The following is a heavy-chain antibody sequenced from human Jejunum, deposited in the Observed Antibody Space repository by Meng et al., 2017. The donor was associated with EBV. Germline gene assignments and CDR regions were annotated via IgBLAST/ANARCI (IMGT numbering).Heavy chain of an antibody. Sequence: QVQLQESGPGLVNPSGXLSLTCAXSGGSITSSDWWTWVRQPPGEGLEWIGEIYHDGSSNYSPSLKSRVTILLDKSENHFSLKLNSVTAADTAVYYCARVRCSGGSCFYFDYGGPGALVTVSS. D-gene: IGHD2-15*01. CDR3: ARVRCSGGSCFYFDY. CDR1: GGSITSSDW. J-gene: IGHJ4*02. CDR2: IYHDGSS. V-gene: IGHV4-4*02.